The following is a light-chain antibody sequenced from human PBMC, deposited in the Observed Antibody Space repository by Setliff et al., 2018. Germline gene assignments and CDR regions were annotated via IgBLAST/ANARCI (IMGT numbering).Light chain of an antibody. CDR2: RNN. CDR1: SSNIGSNT. Sequence: QSVLTQPPSASGTPGQRVTISCSGSSSNIGSNTVNWYQQRPGTAPKLLIYRNNQRPSGVPDRFSGSKSGTSASLAISGLQSEDEADYYCAAWDDSLNGEVFGTGTKVTVL. CDR3: AAWDDSLNGEV. J-gene: IGLJ1*01. V-gene: IGLV1-44*01.